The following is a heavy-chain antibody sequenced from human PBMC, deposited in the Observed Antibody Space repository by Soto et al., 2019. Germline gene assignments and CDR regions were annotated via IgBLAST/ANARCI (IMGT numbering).Heavy chain of an antibody. J-gene: IGHJ6*02. V-gene: IGHV3-74*01. Sequence: EVQLVESGGGSVQPGGSLRLSCAASGFSFSSYFMAWVREVPGEGLVSVSHVPGDGTRASYADSVRGRFTISRDNAKNTLYLQMDSLRDEDTAIYYCARENWYSLDVWGQGTMVTVSS. D-gene: IGHD1-26*01. CDR2: VPGDGTRA. CDR1: GFSFSSYF. CDR3: ARENWYSLDV.